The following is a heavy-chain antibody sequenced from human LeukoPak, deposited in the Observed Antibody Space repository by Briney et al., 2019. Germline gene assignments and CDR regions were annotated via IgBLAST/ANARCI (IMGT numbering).Heavy chain of an antibody. CDR3: ARGWSGYDWRGGAQTFDY. Sequence: ASVKVSCKASGYTFTGYYMHWVRQAPGQGLEWMGWMNPNSGNTGYAQKFQGRVTMTRNTSISTAYMELSSLRSEDTAVYYCARGWSGYDWRGGAQTFDYWGQGTLVTVSS. J-gene: IGHJ4*02. CDR2: MNPNSGNT. CDR1: GYTFTGYY. V-gene: IGHV1-8*02. D-gene: IGHD5-12*01.